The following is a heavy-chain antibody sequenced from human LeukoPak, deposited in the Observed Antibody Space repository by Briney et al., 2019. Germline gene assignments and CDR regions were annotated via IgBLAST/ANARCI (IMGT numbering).Heavy chain of an antibody. CDR1: GFTFSSYW. CDR3: ARGGGKRWPTENSSGIYY. J-gene: IGHJ4*02. V-gene: IGHV3-7*03. D-gene: IGHD3-22*01. Sequence: GGSLRLSCAASGFTFSSYWMSWVRQAPGKGLEWVANIKQDGSEKYYVDSVKGRFTISRDNAKNSLYLQMNSLRAEDTAVYYCARGGGKRWPTENSSGIYYWGQGTLVTVSS. CDR2: IKQDGSEK.